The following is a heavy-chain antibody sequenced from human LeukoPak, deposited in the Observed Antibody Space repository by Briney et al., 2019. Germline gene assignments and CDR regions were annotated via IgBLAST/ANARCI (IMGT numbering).Heavy chain of an antibody. V-gene: IGHV3-23*01. D-gene: IGHD5-24*01. CDR2: ISGSGGST. CDR3: AKGDGYTVYYFDY. Sequence: GGSLRLSCAASGFTFSSYAMSWVRQAPGKGLEWVSAISGSGGSTYYADSVKGRFTISRDNYKNTLYLQMNSLRAEDTAVYYCAKGDGYTVYYFDYWGQGTLVTVSS. J-gene: IGHJ4*02. CDR1: GFTFSSYA.